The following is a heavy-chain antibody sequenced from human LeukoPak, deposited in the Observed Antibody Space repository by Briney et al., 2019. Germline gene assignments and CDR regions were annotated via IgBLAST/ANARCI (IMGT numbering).Heavy chain of an antibody. CDR1: GFTFSSYA. CDR2: VSGSGANT. D-gene: IGHD5-12*01. CDR3: AKNSRYSGYD. Sequence: GGSLRLSCAASGFTFSSYAMSWVRQAPGKGLEWVSAVSGSGANTYFADSVKGRFTISRDNPKNTLYLQMNSLRAEDTAMYYCAKNSRYSGYDWGQGTLVTVSS. J-gene: IGHJ4*02. V-gene: IGHV3-23*01.